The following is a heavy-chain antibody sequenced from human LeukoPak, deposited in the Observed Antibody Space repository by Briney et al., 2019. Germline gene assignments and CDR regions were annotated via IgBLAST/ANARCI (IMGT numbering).Heavy chain of an antibody. CDR1: GFTVSSNY. D-gene: IGHD6-13*01. V-gene: IGHV3-66*01. J-gene: IGHJ4*02. Sequence: GGSLRLSCAASGFTVSSNYMSWVRQAPGKGLEWVSVIYSGGSTYYADSVKGRFTISRDNSKNTLYLQMNSLRAEDTAVYYCARGSQQLADFDYWGQGTLVTVSS. CDR2: IYSGGST. CDR3: ARGSQQLADFDY.